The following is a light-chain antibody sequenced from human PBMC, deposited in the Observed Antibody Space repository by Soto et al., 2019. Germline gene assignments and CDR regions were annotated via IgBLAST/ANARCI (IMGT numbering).Light chain of an antibody. CDR1: QGISSY. CDR3: QQYNSWPLT. CDR2: AAS. Sequence: IRMTQSPSSFSASTRDRVTITFLASQGISSYLAWYQQKPGKAPKLLIYAASTLQSGVPSRFSGSGSGTDFTLTISSLQSEDFAVYYCQQYNSWPLTFGGGTKV. V-gene: IGKV1-8*01. J-gene: IGKJ4*01.